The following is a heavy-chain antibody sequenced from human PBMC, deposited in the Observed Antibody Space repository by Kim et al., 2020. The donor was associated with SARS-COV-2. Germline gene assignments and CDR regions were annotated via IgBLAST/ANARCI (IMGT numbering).Heavy chain of an antibody. CDR1: DGSISSSSYY. CDR3: ARHEEDVRYFDWLLYFDY. J-gene: IGHJ4*02. V-gene: IGHV4-39*01. Sequence: SETLSLTCTVSDGSISSSSYYWGWIRQPPGKGLEWIGSIHYSGSTYYNPSLKSRVTISVDTSKNQFSLKLSAVTAAGTAGYYCARHEEDVRYFDWLLYFDYWGQGTLVTVSS. D-gene: IGHD3-9*01. CDR2: IHYSGST.